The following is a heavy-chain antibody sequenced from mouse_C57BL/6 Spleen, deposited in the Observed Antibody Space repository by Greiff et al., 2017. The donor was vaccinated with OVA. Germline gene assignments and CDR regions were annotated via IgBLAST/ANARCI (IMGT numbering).Heavy chain of an antibody. D-gene: IGHD1-1*01. Sequence: VQLQQPGAELVRPGSSVKLSCKASGYTFTSYWMHWVKQRPIQGLEWIGNIDPSDSETHYNQKFKDKATLTVDKSSSTAYMQLSSLTSEDSAVYYFARGDYYGSSAWYFDVWGTGTTVTVSS. CDR1: GYTFTSYW. CDR3: ARGDYYGSSAWYFDV. J-gene: IGHJ1*03. V-gene: IGHV1-52*01. CDR2: IDPSDSET.